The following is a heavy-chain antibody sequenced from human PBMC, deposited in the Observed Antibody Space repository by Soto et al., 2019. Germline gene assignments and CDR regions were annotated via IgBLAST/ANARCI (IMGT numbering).Heavy chain of an antibody. CDR2: ISSSSSYI. J-gene: IGHJ5*01. V-gene: IGHV3-21*01. D-gene: IGHD2-15*01. Sequence: GGSLRLSCAASGFTFSSYSMNWVRQAPGKGLEWVSSISSSSSYIYYADSVKGRFTISRDNAKNSLYLQMNSLRAEDTAVYYCARDEAAPTPAYCFDFSGQGILVTVSS. CDR3: ARDEAAPTPAYCFDF. CDR1: GFTFSSYS.